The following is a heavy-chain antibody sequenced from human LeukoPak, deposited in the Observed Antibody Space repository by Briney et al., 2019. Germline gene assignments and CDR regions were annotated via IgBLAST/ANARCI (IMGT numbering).Heavy chain of an antibody. Sequence: GGSLRLSCAASGFSFSSYGMTWVRQAPGEGLEWISAISDSGGTTYYADSGKGRFTISRDHSKNTLYLQMNSLRAENTAVYYCAKILDRYDFANNWFDPWGQGTLVTVSS. CDR3: AKILDRYDFANNWFDP. J-gene: IGHJ5*02. D-gene: IGHD5-12*01. CDR1: GFSFSSYG. CDR2: ISDSGGTT. V-gene: IGHV3-23*01.